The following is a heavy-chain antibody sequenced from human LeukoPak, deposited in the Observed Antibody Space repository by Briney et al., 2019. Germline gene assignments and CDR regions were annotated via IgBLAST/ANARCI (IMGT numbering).Heavy chain of an antibody. CDR1: GFAFSSYA. CDR2: ISGSGGST. D-gene: IGHD6-19*01. J-gene: IGHJ4*02. CDR3: AKDRYTSGWYLDY. V-gene: IGHV3-23*01. Sequence: GGSLRLSCAASGFAFSSYAMSWVRQAPGKGLEWVSTISGSGGSTYYSDSVKGRFTISRDNSKNTLYLQMNSLRAEDTAVYYCAKDRYTSGWYLDYWGQGTLVTVSS.